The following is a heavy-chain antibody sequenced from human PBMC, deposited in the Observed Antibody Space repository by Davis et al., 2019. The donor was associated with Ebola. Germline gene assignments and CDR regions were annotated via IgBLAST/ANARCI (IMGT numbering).Heavy chain of an antibody. J-gene: IGHJ4*02. CDR3: ARINSYGDFDD. D-gene: IGHD5-18*01. CDR1: GFTFSSYG. Sequence: GESLKIPCAASGFTFSSYGMHWVRQAPGKGLEWVAVIWYDGSNKYYADSVKGRFTISRDNSKNTLYLQMNSLSAEDTAVYYCARINSYGDFDDWGQGTLVTVSS. V-gene: IGHV3-33*01. CDR2: IWYDGSNK.